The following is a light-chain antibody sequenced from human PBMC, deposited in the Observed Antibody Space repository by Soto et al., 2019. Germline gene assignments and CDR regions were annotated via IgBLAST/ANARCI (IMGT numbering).Light chain of an antibody. Sequence: QSALTQPPSASGCPGQSVTISCTGTSSDVGGYNYVSWYQQHPGKAPKLMIYEVNKRPSGVPDRFSGSKSGNTASLTVSGLQAEDEADYYCSSYAGSKDSLVGFGGGTKLTVL. J-gene: IGLJ2*01. CDR3: SSYAGSKDSLVG. V-gene: IGLV2-8*01. CDR2: EVN. CDR1: SSDVGGYNY.